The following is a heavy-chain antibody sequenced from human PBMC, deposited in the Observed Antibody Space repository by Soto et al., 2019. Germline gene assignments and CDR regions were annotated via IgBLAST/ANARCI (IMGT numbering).Heavy chain of an antibody. V-gene: IGHV3-23*01. CDR1: GFTFSSYA. CDR2: ISGSGGST. J-gene: IGHJ4*02. Sequence: GGSLRLSCAASGFTFSSYAMSWVRQAPGKGLEWVSAISGSGGSTYYADSVKGRFTISRDNSKNTLYLQMNSLRAEDTAVYYCAKDQDVLLWFGELGCLDYWGQGTLVTDSS. CDR3: AKDQDVLLWFGELGCLDY. D-gene: IGHD3-10*01.